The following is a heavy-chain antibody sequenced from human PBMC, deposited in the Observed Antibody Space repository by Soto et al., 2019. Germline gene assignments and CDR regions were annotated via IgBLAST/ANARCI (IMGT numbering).Heavy chain of an antibody. J-gene: IGHJ4*02. CDR3: ARGREPHSAHHFGHLFDS. CDR2: VHHTGNT. CDR1: GDSIRDSF. V-gene: IGHV4-59*01. D-gene: IGHD1-26*01. Sequence: PXATLALTFTVSGDSIRDSFWSWVRQPPGKGLEWIGLVHHTGNTNYNPSLETRVTMLVDTSANHFSLTLTSVTPADTAIYYCARGREPHSAHHFGHLFDSWGQGTLVTVSS.